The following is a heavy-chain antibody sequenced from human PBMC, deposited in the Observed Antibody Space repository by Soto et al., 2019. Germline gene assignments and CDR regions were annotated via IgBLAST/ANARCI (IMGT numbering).Heavy chain of an antibody. CDR1: GYTFTSNG. Sequence: QVQLVQSGAKVKKPGASVKVSCKASGYTFTSNGISWVRQAPGQGLEWMGWISAYNGNTNYAQKLQGRVTMTTDTSTSTAYMELRSLRSDATAVYYCARDLAYCGGDCYPIDYWGQGTLVTVSS. V-gene: IGHV1-18*01. CDR2: ISAYNGNT. CDR3: ARDLAYCGGDCYPIDY. D-gene: IGHD2-21*02. J-gene: IGHJ4*02.